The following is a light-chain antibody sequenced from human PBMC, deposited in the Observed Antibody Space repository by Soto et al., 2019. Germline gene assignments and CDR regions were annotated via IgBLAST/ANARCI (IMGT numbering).Light chain of an antibody. CDR2: AAS. CDR1: QSVSSSH. J-gene: IGKJ5*01. CDR3: QHFGGTTFT. V-gene: IGKV3-20*01. Sequence: EIVLTQSPGTLSLSPGERATLSCRASQSVSSSHLAWYQHKPGQAPRLLIYAASSRATGSPDRFSGGGSGTDFTLTISRLEPEDFAVYYCQHFGGTTFTFGQGTRLEIK.